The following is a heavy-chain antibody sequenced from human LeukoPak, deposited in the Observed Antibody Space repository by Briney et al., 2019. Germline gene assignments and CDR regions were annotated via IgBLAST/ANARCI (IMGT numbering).Heavy chain of an antibody. CDR3: AKDQDIVATIPLGY. V-gene: IGHV3-30*18. Sequence: GGSLRLSCEASGFTFSSYGMHWVRQAPGKGLEWVAVISYDGSNKYYADSVKGRFTISRDNSKNTLYLQMNSLRAEDTAVYYCAKDQDIVATIPLGYWGQGTLVTVSP. D-gene: IGHD5-12*01. CDR2: ISYDGSNK. CDR1: GFTFSSYG. J-gene: IGHJ4*02.